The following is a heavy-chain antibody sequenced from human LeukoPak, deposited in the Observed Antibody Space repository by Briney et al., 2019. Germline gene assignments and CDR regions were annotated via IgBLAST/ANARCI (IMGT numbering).Heavy chain of an antibody. J-gene: IGHJ4*02. D-gene: IGHD3-16*01. V-gene: IGHV1-18*04. CDR2: INTYNGDT. CDR1: GYTFTGYY. Sequence: ASVKVSCKASGYTFTGYYMHWVRQAPGQGLAWMGWINTYNGDTKCAQKLQGRVTMTTDTSTSTAFMELRSLRSDDSAVDYCAGGIRSPRFDYWFLGTRVTVSP. CDR3: AGGIRSPRFDY.